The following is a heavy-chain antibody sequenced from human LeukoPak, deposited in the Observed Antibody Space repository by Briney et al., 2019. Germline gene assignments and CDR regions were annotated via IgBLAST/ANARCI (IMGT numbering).Heavy chain of an antibody. CDR3: AKDICGWCVDY. CDR1: GFTFSRYG. D-gene: IGHD6-19*01. V-gene: IGHV3-23*01. J-gene: IGHJ4*02. CDR2: ISGGSGNT. Sequence: GGSLRLSCVASGFTFSRYGLHWIRQAPGKGLEWVSAISGGSGNTYYAESVKGRFTISRDNSKNTLYLQMNSLRAEDTAVYYCAKDICGWCVDYWGQGTLVTVSS.